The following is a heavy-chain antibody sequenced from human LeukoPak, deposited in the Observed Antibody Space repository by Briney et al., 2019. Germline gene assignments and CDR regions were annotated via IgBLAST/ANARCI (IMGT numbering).Heavy chain of an antibody. J-gene: IGHJ5*02. V-gene: IGHV6-1*01. D-gene: IGHD3-3*01. CDR2: TYYRSKWYN. Sequence: SQTLSLTCAISGDSVSSNSAAWNWIRQSPSRGLEWLGRTYYRSKWYNDYAVSVKSRITINPDTSKNQFSLQLNSVTPEDTAVYYCARGKNYDFWSGYSTTNNWFDPWGQGTLVTVSS. CDR3: ARGKNYDFWSGYSTTNNWFDP. CDR1: GDSVSSNSAA.